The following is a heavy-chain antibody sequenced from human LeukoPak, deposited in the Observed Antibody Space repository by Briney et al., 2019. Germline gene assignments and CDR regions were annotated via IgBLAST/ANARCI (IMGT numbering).Heavy chain of an antibody. CDR2: INPNSGGT. CDR3: ASILGYSYGSNWFDP. D-gene: IGHD5-18*01. V-gene: IGHV1-2*02. CDR1: GYTFTGYY. Sequence: GASVKVSCKASGYTFTGYYMHWVRQAPGQGLEWMGWINPNSGGTNYAQKFQGRVTMTRDTSISTAYMELSRLRSDDTAVYYCASILGYSYGSNWFDPWGQGTLVTVSS. J-gene: IGHJ5*02.